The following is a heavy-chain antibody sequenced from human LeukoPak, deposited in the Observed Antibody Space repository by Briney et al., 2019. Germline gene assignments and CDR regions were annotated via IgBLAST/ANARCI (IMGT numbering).Heavy chain of an antibody. CDR2: ISAYNGNR. Sequence: GASVTVSCKASGYTFTSYGITWVRQAPGQGLEWMGWISAYNGNRKNAQKLQGRVTMTTDTSTSTAYMELRSLRSDDTAVYYCARDSGSDSYYAMDVWGQGTTVTVSS. CDR3: ARDSGSDSYYAMDV. CDR1: GYTFTSYG. J-gene: IGHJ6*02. D-gene: IGHD1-26*01. V-gene: IGHV1-18*01.